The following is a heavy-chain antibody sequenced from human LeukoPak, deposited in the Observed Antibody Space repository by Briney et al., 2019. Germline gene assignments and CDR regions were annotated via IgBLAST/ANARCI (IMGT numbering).Heavy chain of an antibody. J-gene: IGHJ4*02. V-gene: IGHV3-21*01. Sequence: GGSLRLSCAASGFTFSSYSMNWVRQAPGKGLEWVSSTSSSSSYICCADSVKGRFTISRDNAKNSLYLQMNSLRAEDTAVYYCARDIGGYENDYWGQGTLVTVSS. D-gene: IGHD2-15*01. CDR2: TSSSSSYI. CDR1: GFTFSSYS. CDR3: ARDIGGYENDY.